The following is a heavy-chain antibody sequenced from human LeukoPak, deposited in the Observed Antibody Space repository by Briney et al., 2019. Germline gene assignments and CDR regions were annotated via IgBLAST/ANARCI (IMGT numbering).Heavy chain of an antibody. CDR2: ISFDGRIK. CDR3: AKDRHSSTCFDY. J-gene: IGHJ4*02. V-gene: IGHV3-30*18. CDR1: GFTFNSYG. Sequence: GGSLRLSCAASGFTFNSYGMHWVRQAPGKGLEWVASISFDGRIKYHADSLKGRFTISRDSSKSTLYLQMTSLRVDDTAVYYCAKDRHSSTCFDYWGQGTLVTVSS. D-gene: IGHD6-13*01.